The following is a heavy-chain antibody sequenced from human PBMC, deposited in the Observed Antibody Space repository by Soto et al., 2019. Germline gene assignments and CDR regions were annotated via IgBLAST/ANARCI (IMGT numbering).Heavy chain of an antibody. CDR2: ISAYNGNT. CDR3: ARDLGDYGDYEVDY. J-gene: IGHJ4*02. V-gene: IGHV1-18*01. D-gene: IGHD4-17*01. CDR1: GYTFTSYA. Sequence: ASVKVSCKASGYTFTSYALHWVRQAPGQGLEWMGWISAYNGNTNYAQKLQGRVTMTTDTSTSTAYMELRSLRSDDTAVYYCARDLGDYGDYEVDYWGQGTLVTVSS.